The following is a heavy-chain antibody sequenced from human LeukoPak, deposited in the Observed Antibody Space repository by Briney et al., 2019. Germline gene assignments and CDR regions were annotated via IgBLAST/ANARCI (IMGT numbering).Heavy chain of an antibody. Sequence: SETLSLTCTVSGGSINRSTDYWGWIRQPPGKGLEWIASIYYSGSTYYNPSLKSRISISVDTSKNQFSLKLSSVTAADTAVYYCARSQWLVPDYWGQGTLVTVSS. J-gene: IGHJ4*02. CDR3: ARSQWLVPDY. CDR2: IYYSGST. CDR1: GGSINRSTDY. D-gene: IGHD6-19*01. V-gene: IGHV4-39*01.